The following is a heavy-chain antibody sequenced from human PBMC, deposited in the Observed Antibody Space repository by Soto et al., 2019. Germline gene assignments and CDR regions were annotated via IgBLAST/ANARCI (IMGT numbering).Heavy chain of an antibody. J-gene: IGHJ4*02. D-gene: IGHD4-17*01. V-gene: IGHV3-48*02. CDR1: GFTFSSYS. CDR2: ISSSSSTI. CDR3: ARGPSEYGDDYRVYYFDY. Sequence: GGSLRLSCAASGFTFSSYSMNWVRQAPGKGLEWVSYISSSSSTIYYADSVKGRFTISRDNAKNSLYLQMNSLRDEDTAVYYCARGPSEYGDDYRVYYFDYWGQATLVTVSS.